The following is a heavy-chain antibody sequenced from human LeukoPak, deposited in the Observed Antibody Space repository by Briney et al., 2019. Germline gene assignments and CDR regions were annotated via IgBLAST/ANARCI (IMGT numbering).Heavy chain of an antibody. CDR3: ATWLNYYDSSGDDAFDI. CDR1: GYTLTELS. CDR2: FDPEDGET. V-gene: IGHV1-24*01. D-gene: IGHD3-22*01. J-gene: IGHJ3*02. Sequence: ASVKVSCKVSGYTLTELSMHWVRQAPGKRLEWMGGFDPEDGETIYAQKFQGRVTMTEDTSTDTAYMELSSLRSEDTAVYYCATWLNYYDSSGDDAFDIWGQGTMVTVSS.